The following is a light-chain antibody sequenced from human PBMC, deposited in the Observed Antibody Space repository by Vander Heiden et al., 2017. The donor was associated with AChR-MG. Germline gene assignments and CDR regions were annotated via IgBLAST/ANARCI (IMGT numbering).Light chain of an antibody. V-gene: IGKV2-28*01. J-gene: IGKJ3*01. Sequence: DIVMTQSPLSLPVTPGEPASISCRSSQSLLHSNGYNYLDWYLQKPGQSPQLLIYLGSNRASGVPDRFSGSGSGTDFTLKISRVEAEDVGVYYCMQAVQTPVTFGHRTKVDIK. CDR1: QSLLHSNGYNY. CDR2: LGS. CDR3: MQAVQTPVT.